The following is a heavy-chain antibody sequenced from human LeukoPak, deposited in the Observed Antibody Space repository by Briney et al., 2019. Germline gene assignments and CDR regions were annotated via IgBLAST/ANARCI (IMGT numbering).Heavy chain of an antibody. Sequence: SETLSLTCTVSGGSISSGSYYWSWIRQPAGKGLEWIGRIYTSGSTNYNPSLKSRVTISVDTSKNQFSLKLSSVTAADTAVYYCARDSGWLHPGTFDYWGQGTLVTVSS. CDR3: ARDSGWLHPGTFDY. CDR1: GGSISSGSYY. V-gene: IGHV4-61*02. J-gene: IGHJ4*02. CDR2: IYTSGST. D-gene: IGHD5-24*01.